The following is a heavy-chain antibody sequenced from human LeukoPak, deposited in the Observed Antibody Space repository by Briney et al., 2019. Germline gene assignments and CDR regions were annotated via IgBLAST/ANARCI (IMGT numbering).Heavy chain of an antibody. CDR1: GFTFSSYA. J-gene: IGHJ4*02. CDR3: VKIPSVTGGVC. V-gene: IGHV3-64D*09. Sequence: PGGSLRLSCAASGFTFSSYAMSWVRQAPGKGLEYVSGISSNGGSSFYADSVKGRFTISRDNSKNTLYLQMSSLRAEDTAVYYCVKIPSVTGGVCWGQLTRLTDSS. CDR2: ISSNGGSS. D-gene: IGHD2-8*02.